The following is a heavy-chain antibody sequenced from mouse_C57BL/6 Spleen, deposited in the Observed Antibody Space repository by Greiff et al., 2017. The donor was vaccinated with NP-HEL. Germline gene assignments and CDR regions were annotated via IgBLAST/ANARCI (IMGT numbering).Heavy chain of an antibody. CDR3: ATTVVPYWYFDV. V-gene: IGHV1-42*01. D-gene: IGHD1-1*01. Sequence: VQLQQSGPELVKPGASVKISCKASGYSFTGYYMNWVKQSPEKSLEWIGEINPSTGGTTYNQKFKAKATLTVDKSSSTAYMQLKSLTSADSAVYYCATTVVPYWYFDVWGTGTTVTVSS. CDR1: GYSFTGYY. J-gene: IGHJ1*03. CDR2: INPSTGGT.